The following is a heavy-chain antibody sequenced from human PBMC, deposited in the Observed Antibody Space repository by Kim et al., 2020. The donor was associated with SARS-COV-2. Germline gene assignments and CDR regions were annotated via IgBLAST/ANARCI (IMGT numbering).Heavy chain of an antibody. Sequence: ASVKVSCKASGYTFTTHAIHWVRQAPGQRLEGMGWINGGNGNTKYSREFHGRVTITMDISASTTYMELSSLTSEDTAVYYCARDHSSSSGDFDYWGQGTLVTVSS. CDR2: INGGNGNT. D-gene: IGHD6-6*01. CDR3: ARDHSSSSGDFDY. CDR1: GYTFTTHA. V-gene: IGHV1-3*01. J-gene: IGHJ4*02.